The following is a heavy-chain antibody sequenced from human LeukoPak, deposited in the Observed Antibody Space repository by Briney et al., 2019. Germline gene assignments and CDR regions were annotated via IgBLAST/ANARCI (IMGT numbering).Heavy chain of an antibody. V-gene: IGHV3-21*01. J-gene: IGHJ4*02. CDR1: GFTFSSYS. Sequence: PGGSLRLSCAASGFTFSSYSMNWVRQAPGKGLEWVSSISSSSSYIYYADSVKGRFTISRDNAKNSLYLQMNSLIAEDTAVYYCARGSARDSSGYYYDPLDYWGQGTLVTVSS. CDR2: ISSSSSYI. D-gene: IGHD3-22*01. CDR3: ARGSARDSSGYYYDPLDY.